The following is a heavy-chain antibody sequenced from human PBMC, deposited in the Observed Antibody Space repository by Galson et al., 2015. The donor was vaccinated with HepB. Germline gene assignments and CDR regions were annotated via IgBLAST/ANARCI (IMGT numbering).Heavy chain of an antibody. J-gene: IGHJ6*02. CDR3: ARDHEYSSGMDV. Sequence: ETLSLTCTVSGGSIRSYYWSWIRQPPGKGLEWIGYIFYTGSTNYNPSLKSRVTISVDTSKNQFSLKLSSVTAADTAVYYCARDHEYSSGMDVWGQGTTVTVSS. CDR1: GGSIRSYY. D-gene: IGHD5-18*01. CDR2: IFYTGST. V-gene: IGHV4-59*12.